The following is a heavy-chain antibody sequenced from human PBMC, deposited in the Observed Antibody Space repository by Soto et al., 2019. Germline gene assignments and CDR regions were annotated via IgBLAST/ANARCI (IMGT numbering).Heavy chain of an antibody. D-gene: IGHD3-10*01. V-gene: IGHV1-8*01. Sequence: QVQLVQSGAEVKKPGASVKVCCKASGYTFTSYDINWVRQATGQGLEWMGWMNPNSGNTGYAQKFQGRVTMTRNTSISTAYMELSSLRSEDTAVYYCARREMGYYGSGSYYTRTFDYWGQGTLVTVSS. CDR3: ARREMGYYGSGSYYTRTFDY. CDR1: GYTFTSYD. J-gene: IGHJ4*02. CDR2: MNPNSGNT.